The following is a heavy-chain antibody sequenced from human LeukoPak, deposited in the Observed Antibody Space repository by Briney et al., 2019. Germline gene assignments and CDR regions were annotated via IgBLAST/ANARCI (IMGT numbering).Heavy chain of an antibody. V-gene: IGHV1-18*01. J-gene: IGHJ4*02. CDR1: DYTFTNYG. CDR2: ISGSNGNT. CDR3: ARDRDVVVIAAPGY. Sequence: ASVKVSCKGFDYTFTNYGVGWVRPARGQGLEWIGWISGSNGNTNYAQKFQGRVTMTTDTSTRTAYMELRSLRSDDTALYYCARDRDVVVIAAPGYWGQGTLVTVSS. D-gene: IGHD2-15*01.